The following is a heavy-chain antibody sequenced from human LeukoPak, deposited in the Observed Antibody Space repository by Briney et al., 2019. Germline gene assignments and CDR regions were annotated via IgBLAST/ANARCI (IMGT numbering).Heavy chain of an antibody. CDR1: GGSIIRGGYS. J-gene: IGHJ4*02. V-gene: IGHV4-30-2*06. CDR3: AREPLGISADPPL. Sequence: TLFLTCAVSGGSIIRGGYSWSWIRQSPGQGLEWIGYIHHSGSTYYNPSLKSRLTMSVDTSKNQFSLNLTSVTAADTAVYYCAREPLGISADPPLWGQGTLVTVSS. CDR2: IHHSGST. D-gene: IGHD6-13*01.